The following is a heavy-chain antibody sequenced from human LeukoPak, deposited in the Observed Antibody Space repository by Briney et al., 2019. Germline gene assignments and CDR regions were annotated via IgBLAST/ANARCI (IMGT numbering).Heavy chain of an antibody. D-gene: IGHD2-2*01. V-gene: IGHV5-51*01. Sequence: GESLKTSCKGSGYSFTSYWIGWVRQMPGKGLEWMGIIYPGDSDTRYSPSFQGQVTISADKSISTAYLQWSSLKASDTAVYYCARHSYCSSTTCYYYYGMDVWGQGTTVTVSS. J-gene: IGHJ6*02. CDR2: IYPGDSDT. CDR3: ARHSYCSSTTCYYYYGMDV. CDR1: GYSFTSYW.